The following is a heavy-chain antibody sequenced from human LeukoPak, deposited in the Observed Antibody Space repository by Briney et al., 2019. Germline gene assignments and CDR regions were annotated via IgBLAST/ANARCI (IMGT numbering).Heavy chain of an antibody. CDR1: GFTFSSYG. D-gene: IGHD2-2*01. Sequence: GGSLRLSCAASGFTFSSYGMHWVRQAPGKGLEWVAVIWYDGSNKYYADSVKGRFTISRDNSKNTLYLQMNRLRAEDTAMYYCARELPATAMYFDYWGQGTLVTVSS. CDR2: IWYDGSNK. J-gene: IGHJ4*02. V-gene: IGHV3-33*01. CDR3: ARELPATAMYFDY.